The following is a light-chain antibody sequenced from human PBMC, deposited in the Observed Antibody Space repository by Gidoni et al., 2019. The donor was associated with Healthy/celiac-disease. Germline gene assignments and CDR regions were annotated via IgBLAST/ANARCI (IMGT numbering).Light chain of an antibody. J-gene: IGKJ3*01. CDR1: QGIRND. CDR2: AAS. V-gene: IGKV1-6*01. CDR3: LQDYNYPFT. Sequence: AIRMPHSPSSLSASVGDRVTITCRASQGIRNDLGWYQQKPGKAPKLLIYAASSLQSGVPSRFSGSGSGTDFTLTISSLQPEDFATYYCLQDYNYPFTFGPGTKVDIK.